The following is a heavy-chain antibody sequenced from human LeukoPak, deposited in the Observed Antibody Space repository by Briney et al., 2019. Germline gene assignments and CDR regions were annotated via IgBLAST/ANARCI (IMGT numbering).Heavy chain of an antibody. CDR2: ISAYNGNT. V-gene: IGHV1-18*01. J-gene: IGHJ5*02. CDR1: GYTFTSYG. CDR3: ARGYSSSWSKNWFDP. D-gene: IGHD6-13*01. Sequence: GASVKVSCKASGYTFTSYGISWVRQAPGQGLEWMGWISAYNGNTNYAQKLQGRVTMTTDTSTSTAYMELRSLRSDDTAVYYCARGYSSSWSKNWFDPWGQGTLVTVSS.